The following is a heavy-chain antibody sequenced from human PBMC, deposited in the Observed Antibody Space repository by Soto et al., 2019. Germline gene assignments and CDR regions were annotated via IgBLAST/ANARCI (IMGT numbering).Heavy chain of an antibody. V-gene: IGHV3-21*01. D-gene: IGHD2-15*01. CDR1: IFSFNSYT. CDR2: ISSSGYI. J-gene: IGHJ6*02. Sequence: GGSLRLPRAASIFSFNSYTINCVRQAQWKRLEWLSSISSSGYIFSTDSVRGRFTISRDNAKNSVYLQINSLRAEDTAVYFCARDCSGGSCYPGMDVWGQGTTVTVSS. CDR3: ARDCSGGSCYPGMDV.